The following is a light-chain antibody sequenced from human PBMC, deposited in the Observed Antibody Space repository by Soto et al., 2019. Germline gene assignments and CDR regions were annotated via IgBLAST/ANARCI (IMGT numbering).Light chain of an antibody. CDR2: DAS. Sequence: EIVLTQSPGTLSLSPGERATLSCRASQSVSGFLAWYQQKPGQAPRLLIYDASTRATGIPARFSGSGSGTEFTLTISSLQSEDFAVYYCQQYNNWPRTFGQGTKVDIK. V-gene: IGKV3-15*01. CDR1: QSVSGF. CDR3: QQYNNWPRT. J-gene: IGKJ1*01.